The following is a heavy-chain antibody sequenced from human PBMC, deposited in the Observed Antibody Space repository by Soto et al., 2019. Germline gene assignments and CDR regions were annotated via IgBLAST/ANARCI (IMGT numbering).Heavy chain of an antibody. V-gene: IGHV1-8*01. CDR3: ARFVRDQIPTIDY. D-gene: IGHD3-10*01. CDR2: MNPSNGNT. CDR1: GYTFTNYD. Sequence: GASVKVSCKASGYTFTNYDINWVRQATGQGLEWMGWMNPSNGNTGYAQKFQGRVTMTRDTSISTAYMELSSLTSADTAVYCCARFVRDQIPTIDYWGQGALGTVSS. J-gene: IGHJ4*02.